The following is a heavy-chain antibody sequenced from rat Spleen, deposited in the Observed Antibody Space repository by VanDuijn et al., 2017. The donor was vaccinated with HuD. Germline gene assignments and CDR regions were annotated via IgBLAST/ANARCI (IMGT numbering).Heavy chain of an antibody. CDR3: ARSDYSSPYYFDY. CDR1: GFSLSNYG. D-gene: IGHD1-2*01. J-gene: IGHJ2*01. V-gene: IGHV2S61*01. CDR2: IWGNGNT. Sequence: QVQLKESGPGLVQPSQTLSLTCTVSGFSLSNYGVIWVRQPPGKGLEWMGVIWGNGNTNYKSALKSRLSISRDTSKSQVFLKMNDLQTEDTAMYFCARSDYSSPYYFDYWGQGVMVTVSS.